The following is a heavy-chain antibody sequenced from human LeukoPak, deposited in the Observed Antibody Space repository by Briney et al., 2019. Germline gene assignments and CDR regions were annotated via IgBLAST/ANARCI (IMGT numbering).Heavy chain of an antibody. Sequence: GGSLRLSCTASGFAFDEHGMSWVRQVPGEGLEWVSGINWSGGSTGYADPLRGRFTISRDNAKNSLYLQMDSLRAEDTALYYCARAPITSPFYFDYWGQGTLVTVSS. CDR1: GFAFDEHG. CDR3: ARAPITSPFYFDY. V-gene: IGHV3-20*04. CDR2: INWSGGST. D-gene: IGHD2-2*01. J-gene: IGHJ4*02.